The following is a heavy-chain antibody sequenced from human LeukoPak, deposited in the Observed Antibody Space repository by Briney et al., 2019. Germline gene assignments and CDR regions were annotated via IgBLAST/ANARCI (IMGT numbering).Heavy chain of an antibody. CDR3: ASTDTDAFDI. J-gene: IGHJ3*02. CDR1: GGSISSYY. D-gene: IGHD5-18*01. Sequence: SETLSLTCTVSGGSISSYYWSWIRQPPGKGLEWIGYIYYSGSTNYNPSLKSRVTISVDTSKNQFSLKLSSVPAADTAVYYCASTDTDAFDIWGQGTMVTVSS. CDR2: IYYSGST. V-gene: IGHV4-59*08.